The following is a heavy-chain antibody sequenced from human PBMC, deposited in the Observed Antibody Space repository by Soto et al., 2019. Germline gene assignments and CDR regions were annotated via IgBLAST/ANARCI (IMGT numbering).Heavy chain of an antibody. Sequence: GGSLRLSCAASGFTFSSYGMHWVRQAPGKGLEWVAVIWYDGSNKYYADSVKGRFTISRDNSKNTLYLQMNSLRAEDTAVYYCARNYYDSSGYYLLDYWGQGTLVTVSS. D-gene: IGHD3-22*01. CDR3: ARNYYDSSGYYLLDY. V-gene: IGHV3-33*01. CDR1: GFTFSSYG. J-gene: IGHJ4*02. CDR2: IWYDGSNK.